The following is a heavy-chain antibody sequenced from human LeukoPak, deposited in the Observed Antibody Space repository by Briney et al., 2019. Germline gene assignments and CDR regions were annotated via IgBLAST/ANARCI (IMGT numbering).Heavy chain of an antibody. CDR2: IYHSGST. Sequence: SETLSLTCTVSGGSISSSSYYWGWIRQPPGKGLEWIGSIYHSGSTYYNPSLKSRVTISIDTSKNQFSLKLSSVTAADTAVYYCARDSRPLYYYMDVWGKGTTVTVSS. V-gene: IGHV4-39*07. CDR1: GGSISSSSYY. CDR3: ARDSRPLYYYMDV. D-gene: IGHD2-2*01. J-gene: IGHJ6*03.